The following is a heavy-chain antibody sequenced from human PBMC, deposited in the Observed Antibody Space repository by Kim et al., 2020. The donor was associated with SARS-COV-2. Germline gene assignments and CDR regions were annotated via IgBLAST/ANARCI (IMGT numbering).Heavy chain of an antibody. J-gene: IGHJ4*02. CDR3: ARREKSGSDY. V-gene: IGHV4-39*01. Sequence: TCYNPSLKSRVTVSVNTSKNQFSRKLSSVAAADTAVYYCARREKSGSDYWGQGTLVTVSS. CDR2: T. D-gene: IGHD6-25*01.